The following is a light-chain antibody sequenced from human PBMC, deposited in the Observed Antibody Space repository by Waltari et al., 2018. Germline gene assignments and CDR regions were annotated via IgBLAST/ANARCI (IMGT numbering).Light chain of an antibody. J-gene: IGLJ3*02. Sequence: QSALTHPAPVPCPPGQSIPFPCTSISRVVGSYTPVSWYQQRPGKAPKLMIYEGSKRPSGVSNRFSGSKSGNTASLTISGLQAEDEADYYCCSYAGRSTLVFGGGTKLSVL. CDR2: EGS. CDR1: SRVVGSYTP. V-gene: IGLV2-23*01. CDR3: CSYAGRSTLV.